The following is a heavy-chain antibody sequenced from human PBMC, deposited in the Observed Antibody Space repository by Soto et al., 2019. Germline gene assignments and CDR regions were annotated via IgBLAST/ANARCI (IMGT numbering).Heavy chain of an antibody. CDR1: GYTFTSYG. J-gene: IGHJ4*02. CDR2: ISTYNGNT. Sequence: ASVKVSCKASGYTFTSYGISWVRQAPGQGLEWMGRISTYNGNTKYAQKHKGRVTMTTNTSTSTANKELRSLKSDDTAVYYCARSVEWLASFDYWGQGSLVTVSS. D-gene: IGHD6-19*01. CDR3: ARSVEWLASFDY. V-gene: IGHV1-18*01.